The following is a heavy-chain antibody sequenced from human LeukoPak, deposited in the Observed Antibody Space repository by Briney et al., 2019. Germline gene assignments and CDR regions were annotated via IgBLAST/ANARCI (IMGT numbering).Heavy chain of an antibody. CDR2: INPNSGGT. D-gene: IGHD3-16*01. Sequence: ASVKVSCKASGYTFTGYYMHWVRQAPGQGLEWMGWINPNSGGTNYAQKFQGWVTMTRDTSISTAYMELSRLRSDDTAVYYCAREGGDYGTWAFDIWGQGTMVTVSS. CDR1: GYTFTGYY. J-gene: IGHJ3*02. V-gene: IGHV1-2*04. CDR3: AREGGDYGTWAFDI.